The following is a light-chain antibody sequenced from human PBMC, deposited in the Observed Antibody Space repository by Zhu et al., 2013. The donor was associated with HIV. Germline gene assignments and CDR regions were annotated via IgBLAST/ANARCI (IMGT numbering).Light chain of an antibody. CDR1: QSVSSSF. V-gene: IGKV3-20*01. CDR3: QQYGSSPET. Sequence: DIVLTQSPGTLSLSPGDTATLSCRASQSVSSSFLAWYQQKPGQSPRLLIYGASNRATGIPDRFSGSGSGTDFTLTISRLEPEDFAVYYCQQYGSSPETFGQGTKVAIK. CDR2: GAS. J-gene: IGKJ1*01.